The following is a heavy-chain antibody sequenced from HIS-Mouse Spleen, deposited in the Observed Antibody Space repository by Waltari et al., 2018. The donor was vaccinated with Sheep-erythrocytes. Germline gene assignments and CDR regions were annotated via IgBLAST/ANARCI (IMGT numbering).Heavy chain of an antibody. CDR2: INPNSGGT. V-gene: IGHV1-2*02. CDR1: GYTFTGYY. CDR3: ARGYCSTTSCYGYFQH. Sequence: QVQLVQSGAEVKKPGASVKVSCKASGYTFTGYYMHWVRQAPGQGLEWMGWINPNSGGTNYAQKFQGRATMTMDTSISTAYMELSRLRSDDTAVYYCARGYCSTTSCYGYFQHWGQGTLVTVSS. D-gene: IGHD2-2*01. J-gene: IGHJ1*01.